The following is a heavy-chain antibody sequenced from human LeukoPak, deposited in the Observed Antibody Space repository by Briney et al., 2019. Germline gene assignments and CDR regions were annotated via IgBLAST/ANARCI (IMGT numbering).Heavy chain of an antibody. CDR3: ARGVWFGEPFFDY. CDR1: GGSISSGDYY. Sequence: SEILSLTCTVSGGSISSGDYYWSWIRQPPGKGLEWIGYIYYSGSTYYNPSLKSRVTISVDTSKNQFSLKLSSVTAADTAVYYCARGVWFGEPFFDYWGQGTLVTVSS. J-gene: IGHJ4*02. CDR2: IYYSGST. D-gene: IGHD3-10*01. V-gene: IGHV4-30-4*01.